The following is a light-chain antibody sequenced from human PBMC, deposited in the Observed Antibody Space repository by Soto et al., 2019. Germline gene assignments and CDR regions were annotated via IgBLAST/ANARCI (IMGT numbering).Light chain of an antibody. CDR2: EGS. CDR3: CSYAGSSTYV. J-gene: IGLJ1*01. Sequence: QSALTQPASVSGSPAQSITISCTGTSSDVGSYNLVSWYQHHPGKAPKLMIYEGSKRPSGVSNRFSGSKSGNTASLTISGLQTEYEADYYCCSYAGSSTYVFGTGTKVTVL. V-gene: IGLV2-23*01. CDR1: SSDVGSYNL.